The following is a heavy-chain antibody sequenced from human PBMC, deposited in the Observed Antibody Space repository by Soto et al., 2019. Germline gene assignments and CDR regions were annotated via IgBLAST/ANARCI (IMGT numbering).Heavy chain of an antibody. D-gene: IGHD1-20*01. Sequence: EVQLVESGGGLEQPGGSLRLACEASGFTLSTYAMSWVRQTPGKGLEWVSHISGTGADSQYADSVKGRFTISRDNSKNTLFLQMNSLRAEDTAIYYCARDGYNHLPFDYWGQGTPVTVSS. V-gene: IGHV3-23*04. CDR2: ISGTGADS. J-gene: IGHJ4*02. CDR1: GFTLSTYA. CDR3: ARDGYNHLPFDY.